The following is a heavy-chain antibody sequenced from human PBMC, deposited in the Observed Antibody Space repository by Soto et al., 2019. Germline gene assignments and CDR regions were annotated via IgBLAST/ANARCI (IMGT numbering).Heavy chain of an antibody. V-gene: IGHV3-33*01. Sequence: GGSLRLSCAASGFTFSSYGMHWVRQAPGKGLEWVAVIWYDGSNKYYADSVKGRFTISRDNSKNTLYLQMNSLRAEDTAVYYCARDSLLWFGESSGLSDYWGQGTLVTVSS. J-gene: IGHJ4*02. CDR1: GFTFSSYG. D-gene: IGHD3-10*01. CDR3: ARDSLLWFGESSGLSDY. CDR2: IWYDGSNK.